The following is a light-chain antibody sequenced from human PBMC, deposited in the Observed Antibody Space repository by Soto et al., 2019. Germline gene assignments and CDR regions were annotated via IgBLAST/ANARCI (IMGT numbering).Light chain of an antibody. CDR3: NSYTTSNTRQIV. CDR2: DVS. CDR1: SSDVGGYNY. J-gene: IGLJ1*01. Sequence: SALPQPASVSGSPGQSITISCTGTSSDVGGYNYVSWYQQHPGKAPKFMIYDVSNRPSGVSTRFSGSKSGNTASLTISGLQAEDEADYYCNSYTTSNTRQIVFGTGTKVTVL. V-gene: IGLV2-14*01.